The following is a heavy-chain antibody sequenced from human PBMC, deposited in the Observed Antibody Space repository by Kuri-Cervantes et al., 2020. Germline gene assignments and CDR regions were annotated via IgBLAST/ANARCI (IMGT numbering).Heavy chain of an antibody. CDR1: GFTFSSYW. CDR3: ARDRNIVLMVYALDY. J-gene: IGHJ4*02. V-gene: IGHV3-7*01. D-gene: IGHD2-8*01. CDR2: IKQDGSEK. Sequence: GESLKISCAASGFTFSSYWMSWVRQAPGKGLEWVANIKQDGSEKYYVDSVKGRFTISRDNAKNSLYLQMNSLRAEDTAVYYCARDRNIVLMVYALDYWGQGTLVTVSS.